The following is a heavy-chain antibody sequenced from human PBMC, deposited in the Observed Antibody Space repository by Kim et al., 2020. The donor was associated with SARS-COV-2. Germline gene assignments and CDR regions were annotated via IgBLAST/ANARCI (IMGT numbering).Heavy chain of an antibody. D-gene: IGHD3-3*01. Sequence: GGSLRLSCAASGFTFSSYEMNWVRQAPGKGLEWVSYISSSGSTIYYADSVKGRFTISRDNAKNSLYLQMNSLRAEDTAVYYCARGVGDDFWKHYYYYMDVWGKGTTVTVSS. CDR1: GFTFSSYE. V-gene: IGHV3-48*03. J-gene: IGHJ6*03. CDR2: ISSSGSTI. CDR3: ARGVGDDFWKHYYYYMDV.